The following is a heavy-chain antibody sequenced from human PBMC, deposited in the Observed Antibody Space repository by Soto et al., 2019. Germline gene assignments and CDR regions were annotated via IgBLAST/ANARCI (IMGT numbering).Heavy chain of an antibody. CDR2: IYPGDTET. J-gene: IGHJ5*02. V-gene: IGHV5-51*01. Sequence: PGESLKISGKGSGYSFTSYWIGWVRQMPGKGLEWMGIIYPGDTETRYSPSFQGQVTISADKSISTAYLQWSSLKASDTAMYYCARHNYYDFWSGSPGGHRWFDPWGQGTLVTVSS. CDR3: ARHNYYDFWSGSPGGHRWFDP. D-gene: IGHD3-3*01. CDR1: GYSFTSYW.